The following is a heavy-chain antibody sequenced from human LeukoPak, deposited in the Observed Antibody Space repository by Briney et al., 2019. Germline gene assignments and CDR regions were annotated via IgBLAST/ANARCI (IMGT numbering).Heavy chain of an antibody. CDR3: ARDGNRNWFDP. V-gene: IGHV4-31*03. CDR1: GGSISSGGYY. D-gene: IGHD1-26*01. CDR2: IYYSGST. J-gene: IGHJ5*02. Sequence: SQTLSLTCTVSGGSISSGGYYWSWIRQHPGKGLEWIGYIYYSGSTYYNPSLKSRVTISVDMSKNQFSLKLSSVTAADTAVYYCARDGNRNWFDPWGQGTLVTVSS.